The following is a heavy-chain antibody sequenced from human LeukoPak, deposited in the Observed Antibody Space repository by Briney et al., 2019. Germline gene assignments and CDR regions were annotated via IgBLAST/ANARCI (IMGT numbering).Heavy chain of an antibody. J-gene: IGHJ3*02. V-gene: IGHV4-59*01. CDR2: IYYSGST. Sequence: TPSETLSLTCTVSGGSISSYYWSWIRQPPGKGLEWIGYIYYSGSTNYNPSLKSRVTISVDTSKNQFSLKLSSVTAADTAVYYCARDLWILTGYYGAFDIWGQGTMVTVSS. CDR3: ARDLWILTGYYGAFDI. CDR1: GGSISSYY. D-gene: IGHD3-9*01.